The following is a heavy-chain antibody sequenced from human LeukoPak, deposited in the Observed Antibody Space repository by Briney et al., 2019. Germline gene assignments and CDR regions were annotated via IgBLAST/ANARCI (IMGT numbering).Heavy chain of an antibody. CDR2: IYYSGST. CDR1: GGSISSDY. Sequence: PETLSLTCTVSGGSISSDYWSWIRQPPGKGLEWIGYIYYSGSTNYNSSLKSRVTISVDTSKNHFSLKLSSVTAADTVVYYCARDLRASPRVFDIWGQGTMVTVSS. J-gene: IGHJ3*02. V-gene: IGHV4-59*01. D-gene: IGHD2-2*01. CDR3: ARDLRASPRVFDI.